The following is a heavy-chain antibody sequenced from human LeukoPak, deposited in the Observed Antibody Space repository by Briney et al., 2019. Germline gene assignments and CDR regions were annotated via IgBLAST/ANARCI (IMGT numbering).Heavy chain of an antibody. CDR2: IKQDGSEK. V-gene: IGHV3-7*05. D-gene: IGHD5-24*01. CDR1: GFTFSSYE. CDR3: ARMAGGLWDY. J-gene: IGHJ4*02. Sequence: PGGSLRLSCAASGFTFSSYEMNWVRQAPGKGLDWVANIKQDGSEKYYVDSVKGRFTLSRDNAKNSLYLQMDSLRAEDTAVYYCARMAGGLWDYWGQGTLVTVSS.